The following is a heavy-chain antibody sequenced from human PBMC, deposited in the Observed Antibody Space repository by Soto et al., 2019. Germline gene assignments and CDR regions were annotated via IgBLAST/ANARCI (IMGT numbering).Heavy chain of an antibody. CDR3: AKDLRTTISDYGMDV. CDR2: ISYDETNE. V-gene: IGHV3-30*18. CDR1: GFTFGSHG. Sequence: QVQLVASGGGLVQPGGSLRLTCVASGFTFGSHGMHWVRQAPGKGLEWVAVISYDETNEHYVDSVKGRFPISRDNYKSMLYLQMNRLRPEDTAVYKCAKDLRTTISDYGMDVWGPGTTVTVSS. J-gene: IGHJ6*02.